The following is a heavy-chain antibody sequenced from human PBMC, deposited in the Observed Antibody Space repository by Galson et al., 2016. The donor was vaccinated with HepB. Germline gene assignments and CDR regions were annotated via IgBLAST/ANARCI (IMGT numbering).Heavy chain of an antibody. CDR2: IYYSGST. Sequence: TLSLTCTVSGGSINTGNSYWGWIRQHPGKGLEWIGYIYYSGSTYYNPSLKSRVTISLDTSKNQFSLNLRSVTAADTAVYYRARGGFQPPIGRECWFDPWGQGTLVTVSS. V-gene: IGHV4-31*03. CDR3: ARGGFQPPIGRECWFDP. CDR1: GGSINTGNSY. J-gene: IGHJ5*02. D-gene: IGHD3-10*01.